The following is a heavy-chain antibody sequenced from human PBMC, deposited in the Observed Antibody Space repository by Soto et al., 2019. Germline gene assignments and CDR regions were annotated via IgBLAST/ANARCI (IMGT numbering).Heavy chain of an antibody. CDR1: GFSLNTRGVG. J-gene: IGHJ4*02. V-gene: IGHV2-5*02. CDR2: IYWDEDK. CDR3: AHRQTYCGGDCYSGFDY. Sequence: QITLKESGPTLVKPTQTLTLTCTFSGFSLNTRGVGVGWIRQPPGKALDWLALIYWDEDKRYSPSLKSRRTITKDTSKNQVVLTMTNMDPVDTATYYCAHRQTYCGGDCYSGFDYWGQGTLVTVSS. D-gene: IGHD2-21*02.